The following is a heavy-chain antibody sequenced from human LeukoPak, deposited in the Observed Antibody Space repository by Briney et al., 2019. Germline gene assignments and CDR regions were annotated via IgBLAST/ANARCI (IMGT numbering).Heavy chain of an antibody. Sequence: SETLSLTCTVSGGSLSSYYWSWIRQPAGEGLEWIGRISPSGTTNYNPSLTSRVTMSLDTSKSQISLKLTSVTAADTAVYYCARVQLPDITGAFDIWGQGTMVTVSS. J-gene: IGHJ3*02. CDR3: ARVQLPDITGAFDI. CDR2: ISPSGTT. V-gene: IGHV4-4*07. D-gene: IGHD3-3*01. CDR1: GGSLSSYY.